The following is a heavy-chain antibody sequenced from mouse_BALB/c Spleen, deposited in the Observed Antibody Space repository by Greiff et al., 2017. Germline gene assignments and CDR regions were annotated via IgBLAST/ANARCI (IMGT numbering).Heavy chain of an antibody. V-gene: IGHV14-3*02. J-gene: IGHJ1*01. CDR1: GFNIKDTY. CDR2: IDPANGNT. CDR3: ARCGLRDWYFDV. Sequence: VQLQQSGAELVKPGASVKLSCTASGFNIKDTYMHWVKQRPEQGLEWIGRIDPANGNTKYDPKFQGKATITADTSSNTAYLQLSSLTSEDTAVYYCARCGLRDWYFDVWGAGTTVTVSS. D-gene: IGHD1-1*01.